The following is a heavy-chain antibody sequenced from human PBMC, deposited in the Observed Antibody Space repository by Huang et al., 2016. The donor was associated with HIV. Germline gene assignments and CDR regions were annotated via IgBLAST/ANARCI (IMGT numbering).Heavy chain of an antibody. V-gene: IGHV7-4-1*02. CDR3: VRVRRVMDTYCVADCSTLEAFDI. D-gene: IGHD2-21*02. CDR2: INTDTGKP. Sequence: QVQLVQSGSELKKPGASVKVSCKASGYTFTNYGVHWVRQATGQGLEWMGLINTDTGKPRYAQGLTGRFVFSFDTSVNRAYLQISSLKAADSAIYYCVRVRRVMDTYCVADCSTLEAFDIWGQGTVVTVSA. CDR1: GYTFTNYG. J-gene: IGHJ3*02.